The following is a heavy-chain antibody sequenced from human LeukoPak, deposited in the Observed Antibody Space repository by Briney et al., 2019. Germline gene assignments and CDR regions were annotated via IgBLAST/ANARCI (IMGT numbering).Heavy chain of an antibody. CDR2: ISDGGGAP. Sequence: GGSLRLSCAASGFTFSSYARTWVGQPPGKGLEWASGISDGGGAPYNAAPVKGRFTLSRDNSKNTLYLQMNSLRADDTAVYYCAEAFSGWSPKFWGQGTLVTVSS. CDR1: GFTFSSYA. J-gene: IGHJ4*02. D-gene: IGHD6-19*01. V-gene: IGHV3-23*01. CDR3: AEAFSGWSPKF.